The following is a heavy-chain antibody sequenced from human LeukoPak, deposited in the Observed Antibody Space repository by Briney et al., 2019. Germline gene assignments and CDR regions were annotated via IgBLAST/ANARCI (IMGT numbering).Heavy chain of an antibody. Sequence: PGGSLRLSCAASGSTFGNYYMSWVRQAPGKGLEWVANIKHDGAWKFYADSVKGRFTISRDNGKNTLFLQMNSLRAEDAAVYYCVRGNDYGGPHYWGQGTLVTVSS. V-gene: IGHV3-7*01. CDR1: GSTFGNYY. J-gene: IGHJ4*02. CDR3: VRGNDYGGPHY. CDR2: IKHDGAWK. D-gene: IGHD4-23*01.